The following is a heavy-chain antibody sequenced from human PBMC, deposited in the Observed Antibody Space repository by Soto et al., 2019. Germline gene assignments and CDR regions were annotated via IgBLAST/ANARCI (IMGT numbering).Heavy chain of an antibody. V-gene: IGHV3-21*01. CDR1: GLTFSGYT. J-gene: IGHJ4*02. CDR3: ASQEVEPPPDYFDQ. Sequence: GGSLRLSCAFSGLTFSGYTMSWVRQAPGKGLEWVSSVSGSGTSIYYADSVKGRFTISRDNSKNSVYLQMDSLTAEDTAVYYCASQEVEPPPDYFDQWGQGNLVTVSS. CDR2: VSGSGTSI.